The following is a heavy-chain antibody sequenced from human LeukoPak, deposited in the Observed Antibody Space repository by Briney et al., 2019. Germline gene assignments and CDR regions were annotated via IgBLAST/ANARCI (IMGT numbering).Heavy chain of an antibody. J-gene: IGHJ4*02. Sequence: ASVKVSCKASGYTFTSYGISWVRQAPGQGLEWMGWISAYNGNTNYAQKLQGRVTMTTDTSTSTAYMELRSLRSDDTAVYYCARADIVVVVAAINFDYWGQGTLVTVSS. V-gene: IGHV1-18*01. CDR3: ARADIVVVVAAINFDY. D-gene: IGHD2-15*01. CDR2: ISAYNGNT. CDR1: GYTFTSYG.